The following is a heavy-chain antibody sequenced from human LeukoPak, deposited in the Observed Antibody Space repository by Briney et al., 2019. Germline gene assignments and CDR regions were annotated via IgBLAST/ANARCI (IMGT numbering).Heavy chain of an antibody. V-gene: IGHV1-18*01. Sequence: ASVKVSCKASGYTFTSYGISWVRQAPGQGLEWMGWISAYNGNTNYAQKLQGRVTMTTDTSTSTAYMELSSLRSDDTAVYYCARDGYSSSSLIYFDYWGQGTLVTVSS. CDR2: ISAYNGNT. J-gene: IGHJ4*02. CDR1: GYTFTSYG. CDR3: ARDGYSSSSLIYFDY. D-gene: IGHD6-6*01.